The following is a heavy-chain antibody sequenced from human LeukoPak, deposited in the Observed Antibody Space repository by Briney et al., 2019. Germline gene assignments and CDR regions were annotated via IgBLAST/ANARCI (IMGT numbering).Heavy chain of an antibody. CDR1: GFTFSNYY. CDR2: ISSSGSTI. CDR3: AREGTAEGYFDY. J-gene: IGHJ4*02. D-gene: IGHD1-1*01. V-gene: IGHV3-11*01. Sequence: GGSLRLSCTASGFTFSNYYMSWIRQAPGKGLEWVSCISSSGSTIYYADSLKGRFTITRDTAKNSLYMQMNSLRAEDTAVYYCAREGTAEGYFDYWGQGTLVTVSS.